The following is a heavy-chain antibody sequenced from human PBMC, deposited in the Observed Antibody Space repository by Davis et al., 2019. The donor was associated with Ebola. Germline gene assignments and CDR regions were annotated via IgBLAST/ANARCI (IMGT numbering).Heavy chain of an antibody. CDR3: ARAVFHEVLDY. J-gene: IGHJ4*02. CDR2: INSEGIKT. Sequence: GESLKISCTASGFTFSSYWMHWVRQAPGKGLVWVSRINSEGIKTSYADSVKGRFIISRDNSENTLYLQMNSLTADDTAVYYCARAVFHEVLDYWGQGTPVTVSS. D-gene: IGHD3-3*01. CDR1: GFTFSSYW. V-gene: IGHV3-74*01.